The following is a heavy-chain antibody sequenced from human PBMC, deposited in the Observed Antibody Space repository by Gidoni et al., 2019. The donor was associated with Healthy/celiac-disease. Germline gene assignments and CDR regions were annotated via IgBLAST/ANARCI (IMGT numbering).Heavy chain of an antibody. Sequence: QVQLQESGPGLVKPSETLSLTCTVSGYSISSGYYWGWIRLPPGKGLEWIGSIYHSGSSYYNPSLKSRVTISVDTSKNQFSLKLSSVTAADTAVDYCARAPQIRGFVFYFDYWGQGTLVTVSS. CDR1: GYSISSGYY. D-gene: IGHD2-15*01. J-gene: IGHJ4*02. CDR3: ARAPQIRGFVFYFDY. V-gene: IGHV4-38-2*02. CDR2: IYHSGSS.